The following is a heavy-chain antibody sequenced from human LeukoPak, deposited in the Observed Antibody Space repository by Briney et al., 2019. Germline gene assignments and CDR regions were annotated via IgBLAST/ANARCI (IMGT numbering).Heavy chain of an antibody. CDR3: ARLATGTTEDY. V-gene: IGHV1-69*01. Sequence: SVMVSCKTSGGTFSTSAISWVRRAPGQGLEWMGGIIPILVTGNYAQKFQGRVTITADEFTRTAYMELSSLTSEDTAVYYCARLATGTTEDYWGQGTLVSVSS. D-gene: IGHD5-12*01. CDR2: IIPILVTG. J-gene: IGHJ4*02. CDR1: GGTFSTSA.